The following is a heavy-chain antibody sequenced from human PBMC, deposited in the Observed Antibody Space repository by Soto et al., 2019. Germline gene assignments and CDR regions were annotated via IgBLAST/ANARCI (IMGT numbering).Heavy chain of an antibody. V-gene: IGHV4-39*01. CDR1: GGSISSSSYY. J-gene: IGHJ6*03. CDR3: ARRVYGENYYYYYYMDV. Sequence: SETLSLTCTVSGGSISSSSYYWGWIRQPPGKGLEWIGSIYYSGSTYYNPSLKSRVTISVDTSKNQFSLKLSSVTAADTAVYYCARRVYGENYYYYYYMDVWGKGTTVTVSS. CDR2: IYYSGST. D-gene: IGHD4-17*01.